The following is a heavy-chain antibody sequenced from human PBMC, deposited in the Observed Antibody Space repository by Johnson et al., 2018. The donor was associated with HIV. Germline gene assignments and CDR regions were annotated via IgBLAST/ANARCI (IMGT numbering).Heavy chain of an antibody. J-gene: IGHJ3*02. Sequence: VQLVESGGGVVQPGRSLRLSCIASGFTFSSYWMHWVRQAPGKGLVWVSRINSDGSSTSYADSVKGRFTISRDNAKNTLYLQMNSLRAEDTAVYYCAFPTGATTAFDMWGQGTMVSVSS. CDR3: AFPTGATTAFDM. CDR1: GFTFSSYW. V-gene: IGHV3-74*02. D-gene: IGHD5-24*01. CDR2: INSDGSST.